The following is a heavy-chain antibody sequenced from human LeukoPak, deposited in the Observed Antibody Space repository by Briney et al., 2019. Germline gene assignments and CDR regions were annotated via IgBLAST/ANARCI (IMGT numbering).Heavy chain of an antibody. V-gene: IGHV1-18*01. CDR3: ARIGDTAIPYYYYGMDV. Sequence: GASVKVSCKASGYTFTSYGISWVRQAPGQGLEWMGWISAYNGNTNYAQKLQGRVTMTTDTSTSTAYTELRSLRSDDTAVYYCARIGDTAIPYYYYGMDVWGQGTTVTVSS. CDR1: GYTFTSYG. D-gene: IGHD5-18*01. J-gene: IGHJ6*02. CDR2: ISAYNGNT.